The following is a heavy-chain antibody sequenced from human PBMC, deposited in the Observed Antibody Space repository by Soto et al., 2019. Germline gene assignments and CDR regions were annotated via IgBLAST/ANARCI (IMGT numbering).Heavy chain of an antibody. CDR2: IYWDDDK. V-gene: IGHV2-5*02. J-gene: IGHJ6*02. CDR3: AHWDSNNGLHC. D-gene: IGHD1-26*01. CDR1: GSSLSTSGMG. Sequence: QITLRESGPTLVKPTQTLTLTCTVSGSSLSTSGMGVGWIRQPPGKALECLAIIYWDDDKAYIPSLKNRLTVTKDTSKNQVVLRITNMDPVDRATYYRAHWDSNNGLHCWGQGTRVAVSS.